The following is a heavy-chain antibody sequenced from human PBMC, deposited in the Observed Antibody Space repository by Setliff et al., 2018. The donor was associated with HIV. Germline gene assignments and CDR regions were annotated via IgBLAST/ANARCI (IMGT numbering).Heavy chain of an antibody. V-gene: IGHV4-31*03. CDR2: ITYSGST. Sequence: SETLSLTCSVSGGSISRVGYYWSWIRQHPGKGLEWIGYITYSGSTYYNPSLMSRVSISPDTSKNQFSLKLTSVTAADTAVYYCARVGSVIQVTLFGMDVWGQGTTGTVS. CDR1: GGSISRVGYY. J-gene: IGHJ6*02. CDR3: ARVGSVIQVTLFGMDV. D-gene: IGHD5-18*01.